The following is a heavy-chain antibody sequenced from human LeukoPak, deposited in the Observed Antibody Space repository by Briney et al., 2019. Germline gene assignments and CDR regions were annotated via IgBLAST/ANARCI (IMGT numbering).Heavy chain of an antibody. CDR2: ISAYNGNT. J-gene: IGHJ4*02. V-gene: IGHV1-18*01. CDR1: GYTFTSYG. Sequence: ASVKVSCKASGYTFTSYGISWVRQAPGQGLEWMGWISAYNGNTNYAQKLQGRVTMTTDTSTSTAYMELRSLRSDDTAVYYCAREGPDLGYCSSTSCYLEIDYWGQGTLVTVSS. CDR3: AREGPDLGYCSSTSCYLEIDY. D-gene: IGHD2-2*01.